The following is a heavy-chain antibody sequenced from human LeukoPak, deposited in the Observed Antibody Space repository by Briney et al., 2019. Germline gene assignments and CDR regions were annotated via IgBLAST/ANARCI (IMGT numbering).Heavy chain of an antibody. J-gene: IGHJ4*02. Sequence: GASVKVSCKASGYTFTSYGISWVRQAPGQGLEWMGWISAYNGNTNYAQKLQGRVTMTTDTSTSTAYMELRSLRSDDTAVYYCARDQGLRIAVAGTEDYWGQGTLVTVSS. CDR2: ISAYNGNT. V-gene: IGHV1-18*01. D-gene: IGHD6-19*01. CDR3: ARDQGLRIAVAGTEDY. CDR1: GYTFTSYG.